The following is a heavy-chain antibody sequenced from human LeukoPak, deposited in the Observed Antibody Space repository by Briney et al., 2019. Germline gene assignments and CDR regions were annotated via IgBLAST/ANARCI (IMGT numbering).Heavy chain of an antibody. Sequence: GGSLRLSCAASGFTFSSYAMSWVCQAPGKGLEWVSAISGSGGSTYYADSVKGRFTISRDNSKNTLYLQMSSLRAEDTAVYYCAKDTWQLGDPFDYWGQETLVTVSS. V-gene: IGHV3-23*01. CDR3: AKDTWQLGDPFDY. CDR2: ISGSGGST. D-gene: IGHD6-6*01. J-gene: IGHJ4*02. CDR1: GFTFSSYA.